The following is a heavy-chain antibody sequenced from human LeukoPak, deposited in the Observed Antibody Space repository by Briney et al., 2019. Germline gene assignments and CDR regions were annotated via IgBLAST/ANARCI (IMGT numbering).Heavy chain of an antibody. CDR2: IWYDGSNK. D-gene: IGHD2-2*01. CDR1: GFTFGSYG. Sequence: PGGSLRLSCAASGFTFGSYGMHWVRQAPGKGLEWVAVIWYDGSNKYYADSVKGRFTISRDNSKNTLYLQMNSLRAQDTAVYYCAKFCSSTSCLDDYWGQGTLVTVSS. V-gene: IGHV3-33*06. J-gene: IGHJ4*02. CDR3: AKFCSSTSCLDDY.